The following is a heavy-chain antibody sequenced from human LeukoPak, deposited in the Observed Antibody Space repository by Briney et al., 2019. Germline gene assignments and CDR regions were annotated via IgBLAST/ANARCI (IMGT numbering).Heavy chain of an antibody. V-gene: IGHV1-8*03. CDR1: GYTFTSYD. CDR3: ARESGSSSWYLMRGWVSDYYYYMDV. CDR2: MNPNSGNT. D-gene: IGHD6-13*01. Sequence: VASVKVSCKASGYTFTSYDINWVRQATGQGLEWMGWMNPNSGNTGYAQKFQGRVTITRNTSISTAYMELSSLRSEDTAVYYCARESGSSSWYLMRGWVSDYYYYMDVWGKGTTVTVSS. J-gene: IGHJ6*03.